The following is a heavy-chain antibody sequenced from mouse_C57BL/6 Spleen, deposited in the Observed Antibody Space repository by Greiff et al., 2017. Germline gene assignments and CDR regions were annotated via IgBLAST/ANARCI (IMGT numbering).Heavy chain of an antibody. CDR2: ISDGGSYT. V-gene: IGHV5-4*01. CDR3: ARDQGVNGYFGV. J-gene: IGHJ1*03. CDR1: GFTFSSYA. D-gene: IGHD2-2*01. Sequence: EVQLVESGGGLVKPGGSLKLSCAASGFTFSSYAMSWVRQTPEKRLEWVATISDGGSYTYYPDNVKGRFTISRDNAKNNLYLQMSHLKSEDTAMYYCARDQGVNGYFGVWGTGTTVTVSS.